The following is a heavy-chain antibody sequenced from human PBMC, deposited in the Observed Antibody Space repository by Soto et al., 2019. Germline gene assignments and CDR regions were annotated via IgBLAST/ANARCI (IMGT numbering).Heavy chain of an antibody. CDR3: ARDSRSGYDYGPFDY. CDR1: GFTFSSYS. CDR2: ISSSSSTI. J-gene: IGHJ4*02. D-gene: IGHD5-12*01. Sequence: PGGSLRLSCAASGFTFSSYSMNWVRQAPGKGLEWVSYISSSSSTIYYADSVKGRFTISRDNAKNSLYLQMNSLRAEDTAVYYCARDSRSGYDYGPFDYWGQGTLVTVSS. V-gene: IGHV3-48*01.